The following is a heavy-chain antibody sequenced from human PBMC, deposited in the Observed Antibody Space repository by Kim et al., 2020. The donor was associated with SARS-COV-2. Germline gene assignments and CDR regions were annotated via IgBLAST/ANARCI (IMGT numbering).Heavy chain of an antibody. Sequence: SETLSLTCAVYGGSFSGYYWSWLRQPPGKGLEWIGEINYSGSTNYNPSLKSRVTISVATSKNQFSQKLSSVTAADTAVYYCARVGGGLGFCSGGSCYAFDYWGRGTLVTVSS. J-gene: IGHJ4*02. CDR1: GGSFSGYY. CDR2: INYSGST. V-gene: IGHV4-34*01. D-gene: IGHD2-15*01. CDR3: ARVGGGLGFCSGGSCYAFDY.